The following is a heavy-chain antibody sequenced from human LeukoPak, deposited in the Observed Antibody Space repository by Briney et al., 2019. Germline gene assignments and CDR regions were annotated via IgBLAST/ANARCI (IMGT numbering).Heavy chain of an antibody. CDR2: ISYDGSNK. CDR1: GFTFSSYA. D-gene: IGHD3-10*01. CDR3: AKDKLYYGSGSSTSYFDY. V-gene: IGHV3-30-3*01. Sequence: PGGSLRLSCAASGFTFSSYAMHWVRQAPGKGLEWVAVISYDGSNKYYADSVKGRFTISRDNSKNSLYLQMNSLRAEDTALYYCAKDKLYYGSGSSTSYFDYWGQGTLVTVSS. J-gene: IGHJ4*02.